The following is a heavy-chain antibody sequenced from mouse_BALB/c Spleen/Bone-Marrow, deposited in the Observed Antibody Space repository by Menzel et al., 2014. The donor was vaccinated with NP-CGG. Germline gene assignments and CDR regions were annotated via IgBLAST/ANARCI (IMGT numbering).Heavy chain of an antibody. J-gene: IGHJ1*01. Sequence: DVKLVESGGGLVQPGGSLELSCVASGFTFSSYGMSWVRQTPDKRLELVATINNNGGSTYYPDSVKGQFTISRDNAKNTLYLQMSSLKSEGTAMYYCARVYGWYFDVWGAGTTVTVFS. D-gene: IGHD1-1*01. V-gene: IGHV5-6-3*01. CDR3: ARVYGWYFDV. CDR1: GFTFSSYG. CDR2: INNNGGST.